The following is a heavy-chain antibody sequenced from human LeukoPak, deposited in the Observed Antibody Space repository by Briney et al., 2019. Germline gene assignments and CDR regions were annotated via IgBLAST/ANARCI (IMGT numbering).Heavy chain of an antibody. CDR1: GFTFSSYA. D-gene: IGHD1-26*01. J-gene: IGHJ4*02. CDR2: ISGSGGTT. CDR3: AKVHYSGIYIGEFDY. Sequence: TGGSLRLSCAASGFTFSSYAMSWVRQAPGKGLEWVSAISGSGGTTYYADSVKGRFTISGDNSKNTLYLQMNSLRAEDTAVYYCAKVHYSGIYIGEFDYWGQGTLVTVSS. V-gene: IGHV3-23*01.